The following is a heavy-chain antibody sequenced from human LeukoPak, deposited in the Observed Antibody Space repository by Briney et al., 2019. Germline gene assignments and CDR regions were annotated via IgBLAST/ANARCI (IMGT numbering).Heavy chain of an antibody. Sequence: PSETLSLTCTVSGGSISRSRDYWGWIRQPPGKGLEWIGSIYYSGSTYSNPPLKSRVTISVDTSKNQFSLKLSSVTAADTAVYYCARAPSLGYCSGGSCKRLTDDIWGQGTMVTVSS. CDR3: ARAPSLGYCSGGSCKRLTDDI. D-gene: IGHD2-15*01. CDR1: GGSISRSRDY. V-gene: IGHV4-39*07. CDR2: IYYSGST. J-gene: IGHJ3*02.